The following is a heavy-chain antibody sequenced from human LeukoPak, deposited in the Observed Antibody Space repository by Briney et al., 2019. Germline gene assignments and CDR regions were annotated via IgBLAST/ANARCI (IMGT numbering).Heavy chain of an antibody. Sequence: GGSLRLSCAASGFTFSSYWMSWVRQAPGEGLEGVGNIKEDVSEKYYVDSVKGRFTISRDNAKNPLHLPMNSLRAEDTAVYYCARGYKQWLAPYCFDYWGQGTLVTVSS. CDR1: GFTFSSYW. CDR3: ARGYKQWLAPYCFDY. D-gene: IGHD6-19*01. J-gene: IGHJ4*02. CDR2: IKEDVSEK. V-gene: IGHV3-7*01.